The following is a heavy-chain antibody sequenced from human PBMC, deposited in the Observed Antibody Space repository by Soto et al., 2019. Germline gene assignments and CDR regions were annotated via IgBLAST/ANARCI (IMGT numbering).Heavy chain of an antibody. Sequence: PGGSLRLSCAASGFTFSSYAMHWVRQAPGKGLEWVAVISYDGSNKYYADSVKGRFTISRDNSKNTLYLQMNSLRAEDTAVYYCARGGPRELLPYYFDYWGQGTLVTVSS. D-gene: IGHD1-26*01. CDR3: ARGGPRELLPYYFDY. CDR2: ISYDGSNK. V-gene: IGHV3-30-3*01. J-gene: IGHJ4*02. CDR1: GFTFSSYA.